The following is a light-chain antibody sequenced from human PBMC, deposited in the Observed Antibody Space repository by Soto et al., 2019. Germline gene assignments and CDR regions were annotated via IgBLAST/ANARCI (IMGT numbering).Light chain of an antibody. CDR2: LNSDGSH. J-gene: IGLJ2*01. V-gene: IGLV4-69*01. CDR3: QTWDTGIL. Sequence: QSVLTQSPSASASLGASVKLTCTLSSGHSDYAIAWHQQQPEKGPRYLMKLNSDGSHNKGDGIPDRFSGSSSGAERYLTIPSLQSEDEADYYCQTWDTGILFGGGTMVTVL. CDR1: SGHSDYA.